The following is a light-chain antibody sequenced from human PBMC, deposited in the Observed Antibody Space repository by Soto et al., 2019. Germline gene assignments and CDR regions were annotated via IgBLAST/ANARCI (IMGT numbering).Light chain of an antibody. CDR1: QSVSSN. CDR2: GAD. J-gene: IGKJ4*01. Sequence: EIVITQSPSTLSVSPGERATLTCRASQSVSSNLAWYHQKPGQAPRLLIYGADTRATGIPARFSGSGSGTEFTLTISSLQSEDFAVYYCQQFDDWPLTFGGGTKVDIK. CDR3: QQFDDWPLT. V-gene: IGKV3-15*01.